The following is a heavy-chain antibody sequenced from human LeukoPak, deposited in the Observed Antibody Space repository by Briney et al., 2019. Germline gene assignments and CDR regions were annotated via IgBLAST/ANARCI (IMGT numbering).Heavy chain of an antibody. CDR1: GGSISTYY. J-gene: IGHJ4*02. Sequence: SETLSLTCTVSGGSISTYYWSWIRQSPGKGLEWIGYIYYSGSTNYNPSLKSRVTMSVDTSKNQFSLKLSSVTAADTAVYYCARLSGRYYYDNSDYYGDWGQGTLVTVSS. V-gene: IGHV4-59*08. CDR3: ARLSGRYYYDNSDYYGD. D-gene: IGHD3-22*01. CDR2: IYYSGST.